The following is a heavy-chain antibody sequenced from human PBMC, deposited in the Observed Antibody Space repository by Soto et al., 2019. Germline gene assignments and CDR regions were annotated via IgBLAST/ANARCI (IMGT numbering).Heavy chain of an antibody. CDR3: ARGDYYYGMDV. J-gene: IGHJ6*02. CDR1: GFTFSSYD. V-gene: IGHV3-13*01. CDR2: IGTAGDK. Sequence: GGSLRLSCAASGFTFSSYDMHWVRQATGKGLEWVSAIGTAGDKYYPGSVKGRFTISRENAKNSLYLQMNSLIAGDTAVYYCARGDYYYGMDVWGQGTTVTVSS.